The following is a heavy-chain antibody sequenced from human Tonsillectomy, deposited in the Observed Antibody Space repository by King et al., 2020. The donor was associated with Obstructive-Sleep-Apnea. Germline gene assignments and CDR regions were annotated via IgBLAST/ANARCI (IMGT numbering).Heavy chain of an antibody. J-gene: IGHJ4*02. CDR2: IYYSGST. Sequence: QLQESGPGLVKPSQTLSLTCTVSGGSISSGGYYWSWIRQHPGKGLEWIGYIYYSGSTYYNPSHKSRVTISVDTSKNQFSLKLSSLTAADTAVYYCARERITMVRGVRHFDYWGQGTLVTVSS. CDR3: ARERITMVRGVRHFDY. D-gene: IGHD3-10*01. V-gene: IGHV4-31*03. CDR1: GGSISSGGYY.